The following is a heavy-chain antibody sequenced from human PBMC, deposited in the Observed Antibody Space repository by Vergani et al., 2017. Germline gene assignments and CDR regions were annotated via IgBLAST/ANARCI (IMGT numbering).Heavy chain of an antibody. Sequence: QVQLQESGPGLVKPSETLFLTCTVSGGSISSYYWSWIRQPPGKGLEWIGYIYYSGSTNYNPSLKSRVTISVDTSKNQFSLKLSSVNAADTAVYYCARGAVQGLIDYWGQGTLVDVAS. CDR1: GGSISSYY. D-gene: IGHD1-1*01. J-gene: IGHJ4*02. V-gene: IGHV4-59*01. CDR2: IYYSGST. CDR3: ARGAVQGLIDY.